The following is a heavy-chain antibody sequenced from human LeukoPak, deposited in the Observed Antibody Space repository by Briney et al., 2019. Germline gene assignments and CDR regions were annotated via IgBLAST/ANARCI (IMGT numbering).Heavy chain of an antibody. V-gene: IGHV3-7*01. Sequence: GGSLRLAWAAAGFTFRNYWMGWVRQAPGKGLEWVANTKPDGSAEYYADSVRGRFTTSRDNANNFLYLQMNSLRAEDTAVYYCARDGDLNTNFDYWGQGTLVTVSS. D-gene: IGHD2-21*02. CDR2: TKPDGSAE. CDR3: ARDGDLNTNFDY. J-gene: IGHJ4*02. CDR1: GFTFRNYW.